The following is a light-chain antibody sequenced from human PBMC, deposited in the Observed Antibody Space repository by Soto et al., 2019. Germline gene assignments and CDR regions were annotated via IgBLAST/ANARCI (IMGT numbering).Light chain of an antibody. J-gene: IGKJ4*01. CDR2: DAS. V-gene: IGKV1-5*01. CDR1: QSMRRW. Sequence: DIQMTQSPSTLAASVGDSVTITCRTSQSMRRWVAWYQQKPGKDPKLLIYDASRLQSGVPSRCSGSGSATEVTLTIISRQPADFSADYCQQLNSWFSITFGGGTRVEIK. CDR3: QQLNSWFSIT.